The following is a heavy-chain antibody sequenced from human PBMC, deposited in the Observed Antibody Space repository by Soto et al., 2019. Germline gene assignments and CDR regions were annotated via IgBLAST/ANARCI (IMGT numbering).Heavy chain of an antibody. V-gene: IGHV4-31*03. Sequence: QVQLQESGPGLVKHSQTLSLTCTVSGGSISSGGYYWSWIRQHPLKGLEWIGFIYYSGRTYYTPYLKIRVTISVDTSKNQFSLKLSSVTAADTAVYYCARDLAGSGRGAMDVWGQGTTVTVSS. J-gene: IGHJ6*02. CDR1: GGSISSGGYY. D-gene: IGHD3-10*01. CDR2: IYYSGRT. CDR3: ARDLAGSGRGAMDV.